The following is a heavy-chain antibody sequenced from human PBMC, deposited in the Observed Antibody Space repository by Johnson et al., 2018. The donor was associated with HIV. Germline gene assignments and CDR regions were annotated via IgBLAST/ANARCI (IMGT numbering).Heavy chain of an antibody. V-gene: IGHV3-66*01. J-gene: IGHJ3*02. CDR3: ARSTREGHYYYVGGSYRYPDHDAFDI. D-gene: IGHD3-16*02. CDR1: GFTVSSNY. CDR2: LFSGGTT. Sequence: VQLVESGGGLVQPGGSLRLSCAASGFTVSSNYMSWVRQAPGKGLEWVSVLFSGGTTYYADSVKGRFTISRDNSKNTLYLQMNSLRAEETDVYYCARSTREGHYYYVGGSYRYPDHDAFDIWGQGTMVTVSS.